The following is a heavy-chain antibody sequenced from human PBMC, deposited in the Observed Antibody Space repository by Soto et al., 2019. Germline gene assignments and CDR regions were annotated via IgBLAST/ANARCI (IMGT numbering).Heavy chain of an antibody. J-gene: IGHJ4*02. CDR1: GGSVSSSDYY. V-gene: IGHV4-39*01. D-gene: IGHD3-16*01. CDR3: ARQTGGFGYYFDY. CDR2: VYYSGTT. Sequence: QLQLQESGPGLVKPSETLSLTCTVSGGSVSSSDYYWGWIRQPPGKELEWIAAVYYSGTTYYMPSLKSRVTISVDTSKNHFSLNLRSVTAADTAVYYCARQTGGFGYYFDYWGQGALVTVSS.